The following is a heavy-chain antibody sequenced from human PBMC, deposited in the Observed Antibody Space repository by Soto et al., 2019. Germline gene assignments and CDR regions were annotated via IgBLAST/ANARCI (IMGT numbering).Heavy chain of an antibody. D-gene: IGHD6-19*01. CDR3: ARGYSSGPDY. CDR2: INSDGSTT. Sequence: EVQLVESGGGLVQPGGSMRLSCAASGFTFRDHWMHWVRQAPGKGLVWVSRINSDGSTTTYADSVKGRFTSSRDNAKSTLYLQLNSLRAEDTALYYCARGYSSGPDYWGQGTLVTVSS. CDR1: GFTFRDHW. J-gene: IGHJ4*02. V-gene: IGHV3-74*01.